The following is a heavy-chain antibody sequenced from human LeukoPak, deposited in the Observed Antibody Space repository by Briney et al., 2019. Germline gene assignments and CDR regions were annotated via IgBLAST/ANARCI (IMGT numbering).Heavy chain of an antibody. CDR2: IRYDGSNK. CDR3: AKGTLGVRGVIGYYYYYMDV. CDR1: GFTFSSYG. D-gene: IGHD3-10*01. J-gene: IGHJ6*03. Sequence: PGGSLRLSCAASGFTFSSYGMHWVRQAPGKGLEWVAFIRYDGSNKYYAGSVKGRFTISRDNSKSTLYLQMNSLRAEDTAVYYCAKGTLGVRGVIGYYYYYMDVWGKGTTVTVSS. V-gene: IGHV3-30*02.